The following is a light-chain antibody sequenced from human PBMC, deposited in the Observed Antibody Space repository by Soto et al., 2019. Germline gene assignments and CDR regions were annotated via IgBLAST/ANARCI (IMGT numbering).Light chain of an antibody. CDR2: DAS. Sequence: EIVLTQSPATLSLSPGERATLSCRASQSVSSYSAWYQQKPGQAPSLLIYDASNRATGIPARFSGSGSGTDFTLTISSLEPEDFAVYYCQQRSNWPFTVGPGTKVDSK. J-gene: IGKJ3*01. V-gene: IGKV3-11*01. CDR3: QQRSNWPFT. CDR1: QSVSSY.